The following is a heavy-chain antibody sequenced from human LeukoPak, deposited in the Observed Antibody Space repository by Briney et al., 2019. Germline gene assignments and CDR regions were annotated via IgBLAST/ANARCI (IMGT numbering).Heavy chain of an antibody. CDR3: ASAGYCSGGSCYFDY. V-gene: IGHV5-51*01. Sequence: GESLKISCKGSGYSFTSYWIGWVRQMPGKGLEWMGIICPGDSDTRYSPSFQGQVTISADKSISTAYLQWSSPKASDTAMYYCASAGYCSGGSCYFDYWGQGTLVTVSS. J-gene: IGHJ4*02. D-gene: IGHD2-15*01. CDR1: GYSFTSYW. CDR2: ICPGDSDT.